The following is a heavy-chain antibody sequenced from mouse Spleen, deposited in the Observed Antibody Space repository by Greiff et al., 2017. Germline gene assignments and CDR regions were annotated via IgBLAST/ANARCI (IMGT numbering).Heavy chain of an antibody. D-gene: IGHD3-1*01. V-gene: IGHV3-6*01. CDR2: ISYDGSN. J-gene: IGHJ4*01. Sequence: EVQLQQSGPGLVKPSQSLSLTCSVTGYSITSGYYWNWIRQFPGNKLEWMGYISYDGSNNYNPSLKNRISITRDTSKNQFFLKLNSVTTEDTATYYCARENGLHSSYYAMDYWGQGTSVTVSS. CDR1: GYSITSGYY. CDR3: ARENGLHSSYYAMDY.